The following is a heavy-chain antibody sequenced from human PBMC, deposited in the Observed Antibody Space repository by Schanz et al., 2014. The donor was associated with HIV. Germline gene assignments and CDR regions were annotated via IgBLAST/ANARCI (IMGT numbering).Heavy chain of an antibody. D-gene: IGHD3-3*01. Sequence: EESGGGLVQPGRSLRLSCEASGFTFDDYAMHWVRLAPGKGLEWVTSIDWDGNTRDYAGSVKGRFTISRDNAKNSLFLQMNSLKDDDTAVYYCAREAYYFDFWNGQYYYYGLDVWGQGTTVTVSS. J-gene: IGHJ6*02. CDR2: IDWDGNTR. CDR1: GFTFDDYA. V-gene: IGHV3-9*01. CDR3: AREAYYFDFWNGQYYYYGLDV.